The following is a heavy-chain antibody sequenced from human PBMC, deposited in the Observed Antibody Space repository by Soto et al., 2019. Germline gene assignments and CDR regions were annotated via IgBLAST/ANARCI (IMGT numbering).Heavy chain of an antibody. CDR2: IKQDGSEK. J-gene: IGHJ6*02. CDR1: GFTFSSYW. V-gene: IGHV3-7*05. CDR3: ARLYRDCTNGVCYLGCMDV. D-gene: IGHD2-8*01. Sequence: EVQLVESGGGLVQPGGSLRLSCAASGFTFSSYWMSWVRQAPGKGLEWVANIKQDGSEKYYVDSVKGRFTISRDNAKNSLYLQMNSLRAEDTAVYYCARLYRDCTNGVCYLGCMDVWCQGTTVTVSS.